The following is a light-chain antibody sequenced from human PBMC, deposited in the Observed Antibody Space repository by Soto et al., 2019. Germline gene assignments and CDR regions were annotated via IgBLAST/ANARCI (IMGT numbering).Light chain of an antibody. Sequence: EIVLTQSPCTLSWSPGERATLSCRASQSFSSSYLAWYQQKPGQAPRLLIYGTSTRATGIPDRFSGSGSQTDFTLTISRLEPEDFAVYYCQQYGSLGTFGQGTKVDIK. V-gene: IGKV3-20*01. J-gene: IGKJ1*01. CDR2: GTS. CDR1: QSFSSSY. CDR3: QQYGSLGT.